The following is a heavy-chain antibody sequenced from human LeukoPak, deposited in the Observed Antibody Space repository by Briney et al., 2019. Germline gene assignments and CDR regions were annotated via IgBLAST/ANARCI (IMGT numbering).Heavy chain of an antibody. J-gene: IGHJ4*02. D-gene: IGHD1-1*01. CDR1: GFTFSSYA. CDR3: AACPVQLERRGLFDY. V-gene: IGHV3-23*01. Sequence: GGSLRLSCAASGFTFSSYAMSWVRQAPGKGLEWVSAISGGGGSTYYADSVKGRFTISRDNSKNTLYLQMNSLRAEDTAVYYCAACPVQLERRGLFDYWGQGTLVTVSS. CDR2: ISGGGGST.